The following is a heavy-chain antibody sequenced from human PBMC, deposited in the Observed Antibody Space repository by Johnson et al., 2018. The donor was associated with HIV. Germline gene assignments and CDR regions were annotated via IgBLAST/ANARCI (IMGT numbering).Heavy chain of an antibody. CDR2: ISSSGSTI. J-gene: IGHJ3*02. D-gene: IGHD2-2*02. V-gene: IGHV3-11*04. Sequence: QVQLVESGGGLVKPGGSLRLSCAASGFTFSDYYMSWIRQAPGKGLEWVSSISSSGSTIYYADSVTGRFTISRDNAKNSLYLQMNSLRAEDTAVYYCARDRVPAAIGLAYRGAFDIWGQGTMVTVSS. CDR3: ARDRVPAAIGLAYRGAFDI. CDR1: GFTFSDYY.